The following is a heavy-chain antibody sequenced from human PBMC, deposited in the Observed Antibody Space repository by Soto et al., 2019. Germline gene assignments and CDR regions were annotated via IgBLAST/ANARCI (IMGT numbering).Heavy chain of an antibody. D-gene: IGHD2-2*02. CDR2: IKQDGSER. J-gene: IGHJ4*02. CDR1: GFTFSGYW. V-gene: IGHV3-7*01. CDR3: AIYTSAEDY. Sequence: EVQLVESGGGLVQPGGSLRLSCAGSGFTFSGYWMNWVRQAPGEGREWVANIKQDGSERYYVDSVKGRFTISRDNAKKSLYLQMNSLRADDTAVYYGAIYTSAEDYWGQGTHVTVSS.